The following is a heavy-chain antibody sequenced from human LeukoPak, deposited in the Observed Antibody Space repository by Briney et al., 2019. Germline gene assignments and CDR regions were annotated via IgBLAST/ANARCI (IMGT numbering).Heavy chain of an antibody. J-gene: IGHJ4*02. CDR3: ARAATTYYYDTSGYY. CDR2: ISSSSSTI. D-gene: IGHD3-22*01. Sequence: GGSLRLSCAASGFTFSSYSMNWVRQAPGKGLEWVSYISSSSSTIYYADSVKGRFTISRDNAKNSLYLQMNSLRAEDTAVYYRARAATTYYYDTSGYYWGQGTLVTVSS. CDR1: GFTFSSYS. V-gene: IGHV3-48*04.